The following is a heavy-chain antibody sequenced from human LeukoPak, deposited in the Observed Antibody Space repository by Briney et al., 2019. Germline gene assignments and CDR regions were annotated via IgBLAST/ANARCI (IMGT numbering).Heavy chain of an antibody. V-gene: IGHV1-2*02. CDR1: GYNFTGYY. CDR3: ARFYSGYGNYYYYMDV. J-gene: IGHJ6*03. CDR2: INPNTGGT. Sequence: ASVKVSCKASGYNFTGYYLHWVRQAPGQGLEWMGWINPNTGGTNYAQKFQGRVTMTRDTSISTAYMELSRLRSDDTAVYYCARFYSGYGNYYYYMDVWGKGTTVTVPS. D-gene: IGHD5-12*01.